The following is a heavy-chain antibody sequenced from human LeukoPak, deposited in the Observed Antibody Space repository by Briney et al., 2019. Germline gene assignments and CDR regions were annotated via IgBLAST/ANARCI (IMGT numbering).Heavy chain of an antibody. Sequence: GRSLRLSCAASGFTFRSYAMSWVRLAPGKGLEWVSSISGNGGSTYYTASMKGRFTISRDNTKSTVFLQLNTLTAEDTAIYYCAKDLSYSSGTLYPLCDLRGRGTLVTVSS. J-gene: IGHJ4*02. CDR2: ISGNGGST. CDR1: GFTFRSYA. D-gene: IGHD3-10*01. V-gene: IGHV3-23*01. CDR3: AKDLSYSSGTLYPLCDL.